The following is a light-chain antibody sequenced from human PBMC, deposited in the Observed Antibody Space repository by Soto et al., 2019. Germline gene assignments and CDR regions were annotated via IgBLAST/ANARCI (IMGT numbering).Light chain of an antibody. CDR1: QSISSY. CDR2: AAS. CDR3: QQGYSTPYT. J-gene: IGKJ2*01. V-gene: IGKV1-39*01. Sequence: DIQMTQSPTSLSASVGDRVTITCRASQSISSYLNWYQQKPGKAPNLLIYAASSLQSGVPSRFSGSGSGTEFTRTISSLQPEDFATYYCQQGYSTPYTFGQGTKVEIK.